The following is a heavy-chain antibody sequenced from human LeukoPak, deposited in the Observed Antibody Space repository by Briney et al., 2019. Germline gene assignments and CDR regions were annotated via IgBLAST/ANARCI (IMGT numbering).Heavy chain of an antibody. Sequence: GGSLRLSCAASGFTFSSYAMSWVRQAPGKGLEWVSTISGTGSSTYYADSVKGRFTVSRDNAKNSLYLQMNSLRAEDTAVYYCARWIYGSGSTRYFDSWGQGTLVTVSS. CDR2: ISGTGSST. CDR3: ARWIYGSGSTRYFDS. D-gene: IGHD3-10*01. V-gene: IGHV3-23*01. J-gene: IGHJ4*02. CDR1: GFTFSSYA.